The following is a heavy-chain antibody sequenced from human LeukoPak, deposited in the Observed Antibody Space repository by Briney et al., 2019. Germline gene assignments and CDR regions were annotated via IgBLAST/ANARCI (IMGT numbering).Heavy chain of an antibody. Sequence: ASVKVSFKASGYTFTSYDINWVRQATGQGLEWMGWMNPNSGNTGYAQKFQGRVTMTRNTSISTAYMELSSLRSEDTAVYYCARGGGYDFWSGYLGLGPPGGPGAFDYWGQGTLVTVSS. CDR3: ARGGGYDFWSGYLGLGPPGGPGAFDY. J-gene: IGHJ4*02. CDR2: MNPNSGNT. D-gene: IGHD3-3*01. CDR1: GYTFTSYD. V-gene: IGHV1-8*01.